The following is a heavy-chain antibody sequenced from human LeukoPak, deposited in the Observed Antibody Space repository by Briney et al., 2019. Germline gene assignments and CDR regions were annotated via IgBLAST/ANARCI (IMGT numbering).Heavy chain of an antibody. J-gene: IGHJ4*02. CDR1: GYTFTDYY. Sequence: AAAVKVSFMASGYTFTDYYMHWVRPAPGQGGEGVGWINPNSGGTNYAQKFQGRVTMTRDTSISTAYMELSRLRSDDTAVYYCARDAWFGGVVTATFDYWGEGTLVTVSS. CDR2: INPNSGGT. CDR3: ARDAWFGGVVTATFDY. D-gene: IGHD2-21*02. V-gene: IGHV1-2*02.